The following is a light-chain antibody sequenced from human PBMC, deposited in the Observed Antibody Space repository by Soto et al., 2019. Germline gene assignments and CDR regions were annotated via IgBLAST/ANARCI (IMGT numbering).Light chain of an antibody. CDR1: QGINDY. Sequence: DIQLTQSPSSLSASVGDRVTITCRASQGINDYLAWYQQKPGEVPNLLIYAASTLQSGVPSRFSGSGSGTLFTLTISGLQPEDVAAYYCQKYSKAPFTFGQGTRLEIK. J-gene: IGKJ5*01. CDR2: AAS. V-gene: IGKV1-27*01. CDR3: QKYSKAPFT.